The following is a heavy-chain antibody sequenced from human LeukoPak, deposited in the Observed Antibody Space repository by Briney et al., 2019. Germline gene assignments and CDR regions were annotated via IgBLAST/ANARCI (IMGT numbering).Heavy chain of an antibody. CDR2: IYYSGST. Sequence: SETLSLTCTVSGGSISSSSYYWGWIRQPPGKGLEWIGSIYYSGSTYYNPSLKSRVTISVDTSKNQFSLKLSSVTAADTAVYYCARSWFVSYSSSWYLGAFDIWGQGTMVTVSS. J-gene: IGHJ3*02. CDR1: GGSISSSSYY. V-gene: IGHV4-39*07. CDR3: ARSWFVSYSSSWYLGAFDI. D-gene: IGHD6-13*01.